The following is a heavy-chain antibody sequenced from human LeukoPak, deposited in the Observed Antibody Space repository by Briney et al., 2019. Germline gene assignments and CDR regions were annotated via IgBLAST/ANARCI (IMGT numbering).Heavy chain of an antibody. V-gene: IGHV3-7*01. CDR3: ARDRSKLGTQALDY. Sequence: PGGSLRLSCAASGFTFSSYWMSWVRQAPGKGLEWVANIKQDGSEKYYVDSVKGRFTISRDNSKNTLYLQMNSLRAEDTAVYYCARDRSKLGTQALDYWGQGTLVTVSS. J-gene: IGHJ4*02. D-gene: IGHD7-27*01. CDR1: GFTFSSYW. CDR2: IKQDGSEK.